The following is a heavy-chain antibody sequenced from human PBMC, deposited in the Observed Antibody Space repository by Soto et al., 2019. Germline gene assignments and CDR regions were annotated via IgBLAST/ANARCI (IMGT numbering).Heavy chain of an antibody. V-gene: IGHV1-69*01. J-gene: IGHJ4*02. CDR2: IIPIFGTA. CDR1: GGTFSSYA. Sequence: QVQLVQSGAEVKKPGSSVKVSCKASGGTFSSYAISWVRQAPGQGLEWMGGIIPIFGTANYAQKFQGRVTITADESTSTAYMELSSRRSEDTAVYYCARPDNYYGSGGFDYWGQGTLVTVSS. D-gene: IGHD3-10*01. CDR3: ARPDNYYGSGGFDY.